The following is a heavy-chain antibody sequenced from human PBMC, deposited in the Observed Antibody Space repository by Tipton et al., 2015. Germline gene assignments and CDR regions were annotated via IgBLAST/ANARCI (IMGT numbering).Heavy chain of an antibody. CDR1: GGSISSSNW. Sequence: TLSLTCAVSGGSISSSNWCSWVRQPPGKGLEWIGEIYHSGSTNYNPSLKSRITISVDTSKNQVFLKLTSVTAADTAVYFCARDLEHGMDIWGQGTTVTVS. D-gene: IGHD5-24*01. CDR3: ARDLEHGMDI. V-gene: IGHV4-4*01. CDR2: IYHSGST. J-gene: IGHJ6*02.